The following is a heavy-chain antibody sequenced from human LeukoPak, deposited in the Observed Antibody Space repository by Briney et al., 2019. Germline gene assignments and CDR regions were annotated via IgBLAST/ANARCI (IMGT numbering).Heavy chain of an antibody. Sequence: SETLSLTCTVSNYSISSGYYWAWIRQPPGKGLEWIGNIYHSGNTNYNPSLKSRVTMSVDTSKNQFSLKLSSVTAADTAVYYCARDPLSYDILTGYYTNNWFDPWGQGTLVTVSS. CDR3: ARDPLSYDILTGYYTNNWFDP. J-gene: IGHJ5*02. CDR1: NYSISSGYY. CDR2: IYHSGNT. V-gene: IGHV4-38-2*02. D-gene: IGHD3-9*01.